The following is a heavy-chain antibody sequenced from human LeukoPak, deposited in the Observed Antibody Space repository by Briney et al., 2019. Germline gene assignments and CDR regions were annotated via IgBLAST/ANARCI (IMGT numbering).Heavy chain of an antibody. CDR3: ARGIRVPYYFDY. D-gene: IGHD3-3*02. CDR1: GYTFTGYY. CDR2: IYPNSGAT. Sequence: GASVKVSCTASGYTFTGYYMHWVRQAPGQGLEWMGWIYPNSGATNYAQTFQGRVTMTRDTSISTAYMELSRLRSDDTAVYYCARGIRVPYYFDYWGQGTLVTVSS. V-gene: IGHV1-2*02. J-gene: IGHJ4*02.